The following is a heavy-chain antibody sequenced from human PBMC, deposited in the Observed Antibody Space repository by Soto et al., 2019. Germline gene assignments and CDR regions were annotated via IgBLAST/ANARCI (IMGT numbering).Heavy chain of an antibody. CDR3: ARDGPIYGSGSSHIDY. J-gene: IGHJ4*02. CDR2: ISSSGSTI. CDR1: GFTFSSYE. V-gene: IGHV3-48*03. D-gene: IGHD3-10*01. Sequence: EVQLVESGGGLVQPGGSLRLYCAASGFTFSSYEMSWVRQAPGKGLEWVSYISSSGSTIYSADSVKGRFTISRDNAKNSLYLQMNSLRAEDTAVYYCARDGPIYGSGSSHIDYWGQGTLVTVSS.